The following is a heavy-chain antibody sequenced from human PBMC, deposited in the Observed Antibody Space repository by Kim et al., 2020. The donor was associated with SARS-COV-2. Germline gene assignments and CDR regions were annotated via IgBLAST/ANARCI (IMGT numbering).Heavy chain of an antibody. CDR3: ARITCCPARGSGPEDN. Sequence: GGSLRLSCAASGFIFSRNWMSWVRQAPGKGLEWVANINEAGSEKYYVDSVKGRFTISRDNAKNSLYLQMNSLRAEDTAVYYCARITCCPARGSGPEDNWGQGTLVTVTS. D-gene: IGHD6-19*01. V-gene: IGHV3-7*01. CDR1: GFIFSRNW. CDR2: INEAGSEK. J-gene: IGHJ4*02.